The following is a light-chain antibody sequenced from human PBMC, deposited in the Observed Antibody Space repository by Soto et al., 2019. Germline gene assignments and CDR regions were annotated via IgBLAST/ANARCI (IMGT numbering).Light chain of an antibody. V-gene: IGKV3-20*01. Sequence: EIVLTHSPGTLSLSPCERATLSASASQSVSNNYLAWYQQKPGQAPRLLIYGASTRATGIPDRFSGSGSGTDSTLTISRVEPEDFALYYCQQYGTSLWTFGQGTKVDIK. CDR1: QSVSNNY. J-gene: IGKJ1*01. CDR2: GAS. CDR3: QQYGTSLWT.